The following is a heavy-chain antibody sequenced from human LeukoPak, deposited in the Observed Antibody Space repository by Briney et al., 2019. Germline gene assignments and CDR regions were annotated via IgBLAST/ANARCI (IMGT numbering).Heavy chain of an antibody. Sequence: GGSLKLSCVASGFTFSGSAMHWVRQASGKGLEWVGRIGNKANSYATVYAASVKGRFTISRDDSKNTAYLQMSSLKTEDTAVYYCAKDRRSGYSSVLLDYWGQGTLVTVSS. V-gene: IGHV3-73*01. CDR1: GFTFSGSA. CDR3: AKDRRSGYSSVLLDY. CDR2: IGNKANSYAT. J-gene: IGHJ4*02. D-gene: IGHD6-19*01.